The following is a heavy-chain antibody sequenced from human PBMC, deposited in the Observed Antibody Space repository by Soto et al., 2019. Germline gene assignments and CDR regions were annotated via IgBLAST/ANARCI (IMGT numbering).Heavy chain of an antibody. Sequence: PGGSLRLSCAASGFTFSSYGMHWVRQAPGKGLEWVAVIWYDGSNKYYADSVKGRFTISRDNSKNTLYLQMNSLRAEDTAVYYCARDKSSGWTSGDFDYWGQGTLVTVPQ. J-gene: IGHJ4*02. V-gene: IGHV3-33*01. CDR2: IWYDGSNK. CDR1: GFTFSSYG. D-gene: IGHD6-19*01. CDR3: ARDKSSGWTSGDFDY.